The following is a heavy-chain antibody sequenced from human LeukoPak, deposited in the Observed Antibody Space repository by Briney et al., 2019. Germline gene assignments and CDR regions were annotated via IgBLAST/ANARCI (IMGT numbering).Heavy chain of an antibody. CDR2: MNSSGSTI. J-gene: IGHJ4*02. CDR1: GFTFSSYE. CDR3: ARDLTMVRGVKVY. D-gene: IGHD3-10*01. Sequence: GASLRLSCAASGFTFSSYEMNWVRQAPGKGLEWVSYMNSSGSTIYYADSVKGRFTISRDKAKNSLYLQMNSLRAEDTAVYYCARDLTMVRGVKVYWGQGTLVTVS. V-gene: IGHV3-48*03.